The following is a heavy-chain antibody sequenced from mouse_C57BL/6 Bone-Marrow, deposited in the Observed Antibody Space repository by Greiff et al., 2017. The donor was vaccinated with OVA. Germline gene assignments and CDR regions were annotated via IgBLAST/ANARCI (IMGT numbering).Heavy chain of an antibody. CDR3: ARPIYYYGSSYDY. CDR2: INPYNGGT. J-gene: IGHJ2*01. Sequence: VQLKQSGPVLVKPGASVKMSCKASGYTFTDYYMNWVKQSHGKCLEWIGVINPYNGGTSYNQKFKGKATLTVDKSSSTAYMELNSLTSEDSAVYYCARPIYYYGSSYDYWGQGTTLTVSS. V-gene: IGHV1-19*01. D-gene: IGHD1-1*01. CDR1: GYTFTDYY.